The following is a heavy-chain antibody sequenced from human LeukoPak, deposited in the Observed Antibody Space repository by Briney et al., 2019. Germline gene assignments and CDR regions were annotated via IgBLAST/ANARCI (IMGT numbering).Heavy chain of an antibody. J-gene: IGHJ5*01. CDR1: GFTFDDYG. V-gene: IGHV3-9*01. D-gene: IGHD6-19*01. CDR3: AKVDGYNSGWYDS. CDR2: ISWNSGNI. Sequence: GGSLRLSCAASGFTFDDYGMHWVRQPPGKGLEWVSGISWNSGNIGYADSVKGRFTISRDNAKNSLYLQMDILKPEDTAFYYCAKVDGYNSGWYDSWGQGTLVTVSS.